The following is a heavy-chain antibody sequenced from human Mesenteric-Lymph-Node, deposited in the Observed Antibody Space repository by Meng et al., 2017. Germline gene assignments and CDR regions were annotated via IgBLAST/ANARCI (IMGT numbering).Heavy chain of an antibody. CDR1: GASISSSVF. V-gene: IGHV4-30-4*01. J-gene: IGHJ5*02. Sequence: GQLREPAQRRVRHSQTLSLASPVSGASISSSVFWIWIRQPPGKDLEWIWYISYSGATHYNPSLKSQLTISVDTAKNQFSLSLSSVTAADTAVYYCARVVGDCASCYKGWFDPWGQGTLVTVSS. CDR3: ARVVGDCASCYKGWFDP. CDR2: ISYSGAT. D-gene: IGHD2-2*02.